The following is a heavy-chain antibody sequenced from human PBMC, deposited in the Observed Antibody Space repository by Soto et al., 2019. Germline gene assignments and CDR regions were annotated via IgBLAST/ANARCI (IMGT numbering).Heavy chain of an antibody. CDR1: GFTFSHYA. Sequence: QVQLVESGGGVVQPGRSLRLSCAASGFTFSHYAMHWVRQAPGKGLEWVALMSYAGSNEYYADSVQGRFTISRDNSKNTLYLQMSSLRAEDTAVYYCAKDGSHNFDYWGQGTLVTVSS. D-gene: IGHD1-26*01. J-gene: IGHJ4*02. CDR3: AKDGSHNFDY. V-gene: IGHV3-30*18. CDR2: MSYAGSNE.